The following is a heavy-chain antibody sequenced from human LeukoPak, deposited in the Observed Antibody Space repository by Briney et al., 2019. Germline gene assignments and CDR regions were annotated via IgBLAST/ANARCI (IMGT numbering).Heavy chain of an antibody. J-gene: IGHJ4*02. V-gene: IGHV3-23*01. Sequence: QSGGSLTLSCVASGFTSPAYGMSWVRQAPGKGLEWLSSISASGVSTYYADSVKGRFTVARDISKNTPFLRMNSLRGEDTALYYCAKDLGQSNSWYFFDNWGQGVLVTVSS. D-gene: IGHD6-6*01. CDR1: GFTSPAYG. CDR3: AKDLGQSNSWYFFDN. CDR2: ISASGVST.